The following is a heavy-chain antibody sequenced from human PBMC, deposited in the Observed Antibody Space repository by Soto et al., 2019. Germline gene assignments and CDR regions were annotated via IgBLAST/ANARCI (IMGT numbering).Heavy chain of an antibody. CDR1: GFTFSSFG. J-gene: IGHJ2*01. Sequence: QVQLVESGGGVVQPGRSLRLSCAASGFTFSSFGMHWVRQAPGKGLEWVAVIWYDGSNKYYADSVKGRFTISRDDSKNTLYLQMNSLRDEDTAVYYCATDAGIQLRLLWFFDLWGRGTLVTVSS. CDR3: ATDAGIQLRLLWFFDL. V-gene: IGHV3-33*01. D-gene: IGHD5-18*01. CDR2: IWYDGSNK.